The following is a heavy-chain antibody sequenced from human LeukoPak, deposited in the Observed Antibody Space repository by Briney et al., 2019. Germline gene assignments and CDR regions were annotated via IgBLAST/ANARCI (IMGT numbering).Heavy chain of an antibody. CDR3: ARPTNSSGWSFDY. CDR2: ISGSGGST. CDR1: GFTFSSYA. D-gene: IGHD6-19*01. J-gene: IGHJ4*02. V-gene: IGHV3-23*01. Sequence: GGSLRLSCAASGFTFSSYAMSWVRQAPGKGLEWVSAISGSGGSTYYADSVKGRFTISRDNSKNSLYLQMNSLRAEDTAVYYCARPTNSSGWSFDYWGQGTLVTVSS.